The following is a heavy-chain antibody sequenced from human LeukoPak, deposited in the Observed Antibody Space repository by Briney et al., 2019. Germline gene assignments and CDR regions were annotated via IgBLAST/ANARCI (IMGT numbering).Heavy chain of an antibody. D-gene: IGHD2-2*01. J-gene: IGHJ4*02. CDR3: ARGTKYQLPYYFDY. CDR1: GGSISSYY. Sequence: SETLSLTCTVSGGSISSYYWSWLRQPPGKGLEGIGYIYYSGSTNYNPSLKSRVTISVDTSKNQFSLKLSSVTAADTAVYYCARGTKYQLPYYFDYWGQGTLVTVCS. CDR2: IYYSGST. V-gene: IGHV4-59*01.